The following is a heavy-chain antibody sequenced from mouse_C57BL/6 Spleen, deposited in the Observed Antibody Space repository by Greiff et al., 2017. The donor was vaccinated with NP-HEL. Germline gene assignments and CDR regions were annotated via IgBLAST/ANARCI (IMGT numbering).Heavy chain of an antibody. D-gene: IGHD1-1*01. CDR3: ARPHYYGSSYWFAY. V-gene: IGHV5-17*01. CDR2: ISSGSSTI. CDR1: GFTFSDYG. J-gene: IGHJ3*01. Sequence: EVNLVESGGGLVKPGGSLKLSCAASGFTFSDYGMHWVRQAPEKGLEWVAYISSGSSTIYYADTVKGRFTISRDNAKNTLFLQMTSLRSEDTAMYYCARPHYYGSSYWFAYWGQGTLVTVSA.